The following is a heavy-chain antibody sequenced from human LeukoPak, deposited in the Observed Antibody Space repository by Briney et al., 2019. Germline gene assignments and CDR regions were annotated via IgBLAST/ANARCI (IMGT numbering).Heavy chain of an antibody. D-gene: IGHD1-20*01. CDR3: ARESITGHRDFDY. Sequence: GVSLRLSCAASGFTFSSYSMNWVRQAPGKGLEWVSYISSGSRTIYYADYVKGRFTMSRDNAKNSLYLQMNSLRAEDTAVYYCARESITGHRDFDYWGQGTLVTVSS. CDR2: ISSGSRTI. J-gene: IGHJ4*02. V-gene: IGHV3-48*01. CDR1: GFTFSSYS.